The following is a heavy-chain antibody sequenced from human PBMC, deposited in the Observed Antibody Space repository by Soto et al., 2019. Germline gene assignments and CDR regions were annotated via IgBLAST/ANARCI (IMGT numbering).Heavy chain of an antibody. CDR2: ISYDGSNK. V-gene: IGHV3-30-3*01. Sequence: GGSLRLSCAASGFTFSSYAMHWVRQAPGKGLEWVAVISYDGSNKYYADSVKGRFTISRDNSKNTLYLQMNSLRAEDTAVYYCARDTLLWFGFPKPNYYYYGMDVWGQGTTVTVSS. D-gene: IGHD3-10*01. CDR1: GFTFSSYA. J-gene: IGHJ6*02. CDR3: ARDTLLWFGFPKPNYYYYGMDV.